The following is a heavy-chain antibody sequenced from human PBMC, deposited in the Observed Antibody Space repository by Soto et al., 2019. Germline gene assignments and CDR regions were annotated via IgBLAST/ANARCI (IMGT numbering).Heavy chain of an antibody. Sequence: QVQLVQSGTEVKKPGSSVKVSCKASVGTFRSYAISWVRQAPGQGLEWIGWIIPLFDTSTYAQTFQGRVTIAGDESTSTAYMEVVSLRREDTAVYYCVRDFRRDYDTPSFKHACMDGWGQGNTVPVS. J-gene: IGHJ6*02. CDR3: VRDFRRDYDTPSFKHACMDG. CDR1: VGTFRSYA. CDR2: IIPLFDTS. V-gene: IGHV1-69*01. D-gene: IGHD5-12*01.